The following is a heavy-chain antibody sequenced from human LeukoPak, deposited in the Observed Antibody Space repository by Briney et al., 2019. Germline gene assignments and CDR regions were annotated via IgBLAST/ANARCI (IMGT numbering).Heavy chain of an antibody. V-gene: IGHV4-34*01. CDR2: INHSGST. J-gene: IGHJ4*02. CDR3: ARTTISSSWYTPLYYFDY. D-gene: IGHD6-13*01. CDR1: GGSFSGYY. Sequence: ASETLSLTCAVYGGSFSGYYWSWIRQPPGKGLEWIGEINHSGSTNYNPSLKSRVTISVDTSKNQFSLKLSSVTAADTAVYYCARTTISSSWYTPLYYFDYWGQGTLVTVSS.